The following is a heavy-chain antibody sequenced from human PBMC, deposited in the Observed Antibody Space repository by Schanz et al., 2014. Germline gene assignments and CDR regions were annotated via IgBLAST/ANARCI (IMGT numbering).Heavy chain of an antibody. CDR3: ARVDSGYDSHLCYYYYYMDV. D-gene: IGHD5-12*01. CDR1: GFTFSKYG. CDR2: IWYNGSNK. Sequence: QVQLVESGGGVVQPGRSLRLSCAASGFTFSKYGVHWVRQAPGKGLEWVAVIWYNGSNKYYADSVRGRFTISRDNSKNTLYLQMNNLRAEDTAVYYCARVDSGYDSHLCYYYYYMDVWGKGTTVTVSS. J-gene: IGHJ6*03. V-gene: IGHV3-33*01.